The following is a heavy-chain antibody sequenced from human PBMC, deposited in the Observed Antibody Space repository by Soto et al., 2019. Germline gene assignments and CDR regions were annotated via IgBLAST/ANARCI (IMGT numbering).Heavy chain of an antibody. J-gene: IGHJ3*02. V-gene: IGHV4-39*01. CDR1: GGSISSSSYY. D-gene: IGHD5-18*01. Sequence: QLQLQESGPGLVKPSETLSLTCTVSGGSISSSSYYWGWIRQPPGKGLEWIGSIYYSGSTYYNPSLKSRVTISVDTSKNQFSLKLSSVTAADTAVYYCARRDPDLYSYAPLDAFDIWGQGTMVTVSS. CDR2: IYYSGST. CDR3: ARRDPDLYSYAPLDAFDI.